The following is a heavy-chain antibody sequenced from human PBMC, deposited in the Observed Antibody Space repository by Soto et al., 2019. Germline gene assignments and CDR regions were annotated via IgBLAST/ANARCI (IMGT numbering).Heavy chain of an antibody. Sequence: GESLKISCKGSGYSFTSYWIGWVRQMPGKALEWMGIIYPGDSDTRYSPSFQGQVTISADKSISTAYLQWSSLKASDTAMYYCARSNYDILTGYSDAFDIWGQGTMVTVSS. CDR1: GYSFTSYW. CDR2: IYPGDSDT. CDR3: ARSNYDILTGYSDAFDI. J-gene: IGHJ3*02. V-gene: IGHV5-51*01. D-gene: IGHD3-9*01.